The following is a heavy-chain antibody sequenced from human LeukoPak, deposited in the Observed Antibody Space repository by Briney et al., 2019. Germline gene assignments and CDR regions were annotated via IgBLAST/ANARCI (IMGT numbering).Heavy chain of an antibody. Sequence: PGGSLRLSCAASGFTFSSYSMNWVRQAPGKGLEWVSSISSSSSYIYYADSVKGRFTISRDNAKNSLYLQMNSLRAEDTAVYYCARDYYGSGGYLASHFDYWGQGTLVTVSS. CDR3: ARDYYGSGGYLASHFDY. CDR1: GFTFSSYS. J-gene: IGHJ4*02. V-gene: IGHV3-21*01. CDR2: ISSSSSYI. D-gene: IGHD3-10*01.